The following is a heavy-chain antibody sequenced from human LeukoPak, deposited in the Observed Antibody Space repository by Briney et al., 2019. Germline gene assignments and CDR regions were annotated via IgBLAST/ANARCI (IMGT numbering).Heavy chain of an antibody. J-gene: IGHJ5*02. CDR1: GYSISSGYY. D-gene: IGHD3-3*01. CDR2: IYHSGST. Sequence: SETLSLTCAVSGYSISSGYYWGWIRQPPGKGLEWIGSIYHSGSTYYNPSLKSRVTISVDASKNQFSLKLSSVTAADTAVYYCARPNYDFWSGYWFDPWGQGTLVTVSS. V-gene: IGHV4-38-2*01. CDR3: ARPNYDFWSGYWFDP.